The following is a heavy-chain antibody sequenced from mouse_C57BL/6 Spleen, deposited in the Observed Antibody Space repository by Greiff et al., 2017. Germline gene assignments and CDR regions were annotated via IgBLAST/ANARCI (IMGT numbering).Heavy chain of an antibody. V-gene: IGHV1-74*01. CDR2: IHPSDSDT. CDR1: GYTFTSYW. D-gene: IGHD1-1*01. Sequence: QVQLKQPGAELVKPGASVKVSCKASGYTFTSYWMHWVKQRPGQGLEWIGRIHPSDSDTNYNQKFKGKATLTVDKSSSTAYMQLSSLTSEDSAVYYCAFITTGYAMDYWGQGTSVTVSS. J-gene: IGHJ4*01. CDR3: AFITTGYAMDY.